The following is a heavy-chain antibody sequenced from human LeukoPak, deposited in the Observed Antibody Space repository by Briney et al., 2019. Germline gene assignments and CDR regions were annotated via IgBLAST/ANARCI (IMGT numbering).Heavy chain of an antibody. Sequence: PSETLSLTCAVYGGSISGYYWSWIRQPPGKGLEWIGEINHSGSTNYNPSLKSRVTISVDTSKNQFSLKLSSVTAADTAVYYCARGGEYYDSSGYYSDWGQGTLVTVSS. CDR2: INHSGST. J-gene: IGHJ4*02. V-gene: IGHV4-34*01. CDR1: GGSISGYY. CDR3: ARGGEYYDSSGYYSD. D-gene: IGHD3-22*01.